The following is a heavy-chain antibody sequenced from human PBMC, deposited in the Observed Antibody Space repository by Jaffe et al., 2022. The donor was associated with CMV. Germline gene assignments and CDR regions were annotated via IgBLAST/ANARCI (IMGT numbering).Heavy chain of an antibody. V-gene: IGHV2-70*01. CDR1: GFSLRTTGMC. Sequence: QVTLRESGPALVKPTQTLTLTCTFSGFSLRTTGMCVTWIRQPPGKALEWLAHIDWDDDKYYSTSLKTRLTISKDTSKNQVVLTMTNMDPVDTATYYCARVNYYATSDSYSWGQGTLVTVSS. D-gene: IGHD3-22*01. CDR2: IDWDDDK. CDR3: ARVNYYATSDSYS. J-gene: IGHJ4*02.